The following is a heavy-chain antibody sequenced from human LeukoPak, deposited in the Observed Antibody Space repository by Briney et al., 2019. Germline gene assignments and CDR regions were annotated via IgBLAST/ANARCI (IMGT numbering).Heavy chain of an antibody. CDR2: MYLDERT. CDR3: AGLEGRYSTDWFYFFDY. D-gene: IGHD6-19*01. CDR1: GGSISSLNL. Sequence: PSGTLSLTCAVSGGSISSLNLWSWLRQPPGKGLEWVGEMYLDERTNFHPSVRGRVTIFIDKPKNQLSLQLTSVTAADTAVYYCAGLEGRYSTDWFYFFDYWGQGALVTVSS. V-gene: IGHV4-4*02. J-gene: IGHJ4*02.